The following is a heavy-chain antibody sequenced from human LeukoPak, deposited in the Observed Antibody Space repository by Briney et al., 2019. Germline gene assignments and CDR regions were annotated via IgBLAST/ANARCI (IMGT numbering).Heavy chain of an antibody. CDR1: GYTFTGYY. J-gene: IGHJ4*02. CDR2: ISAYNGNT. D-gene: IGHD5-12*01. CDR3: ARIYSGYESDY. Sequence: ASVKVSCKASGYTFTGYYMHWVRQAPGQGLEWMGWISAYNGNTNYAQKLQGRVTMTTDTSTSTAYMELRSLRSDDTAVYYCARIYSGYESDYWGQGTLVTVSS. V-gene: IGHV1-18*04.